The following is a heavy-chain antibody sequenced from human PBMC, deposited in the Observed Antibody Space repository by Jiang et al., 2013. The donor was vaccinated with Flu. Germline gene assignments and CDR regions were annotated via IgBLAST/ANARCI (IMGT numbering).Heavy chain of an antibody. J-gene: IGHJ6*02. CDR2: INHSGST. Sequence: LLKPSETLSLTCAVYGAPFSAYFWSWIRQPPGRGLEWIGEINHSGSTNYNPSLKSRVTISVYTSKSQFSLKLTSVTAADTAVYYCARERCSGGSCYRGGYDYYYYGMDVWGQGTTVTVSS. V-gene: IGHV4-34*01. CDR1: GAPFSAYF. D-gene: IGHD2-15*01. CDR3: ARERCSGGSCYRGGYDYYYYGMDV.